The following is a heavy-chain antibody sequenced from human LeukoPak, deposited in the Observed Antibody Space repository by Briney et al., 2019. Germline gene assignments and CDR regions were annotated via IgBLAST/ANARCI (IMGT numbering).Heavy chain of an antibody. CDR2: INHSGST. D-gene: IGHD2-2*02. CDR3: ARGPGYCSSTSCYTSNWFDP. J-gene: IGHJ5*02. V-gene: IGHV4-34*01. CDR1: GGSFSGYY. Sequence: PSETLSLTCAVYGGSFSGYYWSWIRQPPGKGLEWIGEINHSGSTNYNPSLKSRVTISVDTSKNQFSLKLSSVTAADTAVYYCARGPGYCSSTSCYTSNWFDPWGQGTLVTVSS.